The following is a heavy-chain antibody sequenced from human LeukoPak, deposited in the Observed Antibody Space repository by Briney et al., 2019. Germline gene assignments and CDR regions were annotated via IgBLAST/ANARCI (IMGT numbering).Heavy chain of an antibody. CDR2: IIPLFGTP. CDR1: GGTFSSYA. D-gene: IGHD4-11*01. Sequence: GASVKVSCKASGGTFSSYAINWVRQAPGQGLEWMGGIIPLFGTPNYAQKFQGRVTIITAESTSTVYMELSSLRSEDTAVYYCARGGRRTSNRNTWFDPWGRGTLVTVSS. V-gene: IGHV1-69*05. J-gene: IGHJ5*02. CDR3: ARGGRRTSNRNTWFDP.